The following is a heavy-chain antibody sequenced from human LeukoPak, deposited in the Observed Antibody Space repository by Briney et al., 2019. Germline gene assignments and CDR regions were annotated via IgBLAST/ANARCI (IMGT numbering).Heavy chain of an antibody. CDR2: ISYDGSNE. CDR1: GFTFSSYA. CDR3: ARDRYYGSGSYYGHYYYGMDV. J-gene: IGHJ6*02. D-gene: IGHD3-10*01. Sequence: GGSLRLSCAASGFTFSSYAMYWVRQAPGKGLEWVAVISYDGSNEYYADSVKGRFTVSRDNSKNTLYLQVNSLRAEDTAVYYCARDRYYGSGSYYGHYYYGMDVWGQGTTVTVSS. V-gene: IGHV3-30-3*01.